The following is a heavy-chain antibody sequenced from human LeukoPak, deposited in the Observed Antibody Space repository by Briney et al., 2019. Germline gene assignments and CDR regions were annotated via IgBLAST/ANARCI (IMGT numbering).Heavy chain of an antibody. CDR1: GFTFSTYS. V-gene: IGHV3-48*01. CDR3: ARWRAVTGFYFDS. CDR2: ISDSSSTI. J-gene: IGHJ4*02. D-gene: IGHD6-19*01. Sequence: GGSLRLSCAASGFTFSTYSMNWVRQAPGKGLEWVSYISDSSSTIYYADSVKGRFTISRDNAKNSLYLQMNSLRAEDTAVHYCARWRAVTGFYFDSWGQGTLVTVSS.